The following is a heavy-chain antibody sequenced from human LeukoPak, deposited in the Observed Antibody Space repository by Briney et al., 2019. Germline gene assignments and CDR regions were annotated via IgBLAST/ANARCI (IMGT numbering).Heavy chain of an antibody. CDR3: ARNKFSARHHQNYYYYYYMDV. CDR1: GYSFTSYW. J-gene: IGHJ6*03. Sequence: GESLKISCKGSGYSFTSYWIGWVRQMPGKGLERMGIIYPGDSDTRYSPSFQGQVTISADKSISTAYLQWSSLKASDTAMYHCARNKFSARHHQNYYYYYYMDVWGKGTTVTVSS. V-gene: IGHV5-51*01. D-gene: IGHD1/OR15-1a*01. CDR2: IYPGDSDT.